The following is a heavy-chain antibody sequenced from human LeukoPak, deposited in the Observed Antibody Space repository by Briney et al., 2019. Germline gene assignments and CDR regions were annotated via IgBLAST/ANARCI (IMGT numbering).Heavy chain of an antibody. V-gene: IGHV1-2*02. CDR3: ARDLDLDLGVDLYYYGMDV. CDR2: INPNSGGT. CDR1: GYTFTGYY. J-gene: IGHJ6*02. D-gene: IGHD3-16*01. Sequence: ASVNVSCKGSGYTFTGYYMHWVRQPPGQGLEGMGWINPNSGGTNYAQKFQGRVTMTRDTSISTAYMELSRLRYDDTAVYYCARDLDLDLGVDLYYYGMDVWGQGTTVTVSS.